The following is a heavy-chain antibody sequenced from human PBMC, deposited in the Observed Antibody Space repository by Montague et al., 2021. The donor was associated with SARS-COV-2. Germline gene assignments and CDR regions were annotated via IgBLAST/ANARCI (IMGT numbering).Heavy chain of an antibody. Sequence: SLRLSCAASGFTVSSYYMSWVRQAPGKGLEWVSLIYSSGRTSYADSVKGRFTMSRDNSKNTLYLQMNSLRAEDTAVYYCARDFGESRDHWGQGTLVTVSS. D-gene: IGHD3-10*01. CDR2: IYSSGRT. CDR3: ARDFGESRDH. J-gene: IGHJ4*02. CDR1: GFTVSSYY. V-gene: IGHV3-53*01.